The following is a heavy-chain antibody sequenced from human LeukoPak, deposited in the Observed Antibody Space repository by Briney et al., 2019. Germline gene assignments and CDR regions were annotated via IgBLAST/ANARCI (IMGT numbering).Heavy chain of an antibody. D-gene: IGHD3-16*01. Sequence: GGSLRLSCAASGFIFSNYWMTWVRQAPGKGLEWVANIKPDGSDKYYVDSVKGRFTISRDDAKKSLYLQMNSLRAEDTAVYYCARRAWALDYWGQGTLVTVSS. CDR3: ARRAWALDY. V-gene: IGHV3-7*01. J-gene: IGHJ4*02. CDR2: IKPDGSDK. CDR1: GFIFSNYW.